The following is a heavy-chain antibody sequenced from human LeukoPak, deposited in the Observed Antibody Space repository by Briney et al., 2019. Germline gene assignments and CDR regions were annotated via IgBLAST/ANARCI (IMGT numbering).Heavy chain of an antibody. CDR1: GYSFSMYW. CDR2: IYPDDSQT. J-gene: IGHJ3*02. V-gene: IGHV5-51*01. Sequence: GESLKISCKGSGYSFSMYWTGWVRQVPGKGLEWMGIIYPDDSQTAYSPSFQGQVTISADKSINTAYLQWRSLEASDTAMYYCGRIRGYDFWSRGAFDIWGQGTMVTVSS. D-gene: IGHD3-3*01. CDR3: GRIRGYDFWSRGAFDI.